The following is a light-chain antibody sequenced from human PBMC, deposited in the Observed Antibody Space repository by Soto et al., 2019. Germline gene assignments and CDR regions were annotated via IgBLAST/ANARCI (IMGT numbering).Light chain of an antibody. CDR2: LNNDGSH. CDR1: CGHSSYA. V-gene: IGLV4-69*01. J-gene: IGLJ2*01. CDR3: QTWGTGFQV. Sequence: QAVVTQPPSVSASRGASVKLTCTLSCGHSSYAIAWHQKQAEEGPRYLMDLNNDGSHTKGGGIPDRFSGSSSGAEGYLIISSLQSEDEADYYCQTWGTGFQVFGGGTKLTVL.